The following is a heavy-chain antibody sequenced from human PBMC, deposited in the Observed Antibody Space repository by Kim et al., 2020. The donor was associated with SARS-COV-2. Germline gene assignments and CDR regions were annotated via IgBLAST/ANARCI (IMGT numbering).Heavy chain of an antibody. V-gene: IGHV3-48*03. CDR3: ARDEVATIGQEYYVDY. J-gene: IGHJ4*02. Sequence: SVKSRFTISRDNAKNSLYLQMNSLRAEDTAVYYCARDEVATIGQEYYVDYWGQGTLVTVSS. D-gene: IGHD5-12*01.